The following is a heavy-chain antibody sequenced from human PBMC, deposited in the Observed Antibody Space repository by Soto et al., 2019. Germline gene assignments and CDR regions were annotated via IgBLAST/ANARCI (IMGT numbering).Heavy chain of an antibody. J-gene: IGHJ6*02. D-gene: IGHD4-17*01. CDR2: ISGYKANT. CDR1: GYTFTTYG. CDR3: TRGTRLPWSMDV. V-gene: IGHV1-18*04. Sequence: GASVKVSCKASGYTFTTYGFSCVRQAPGQGLEWMGWISGYKANTNYAQKVQGRVTMTTDRTTRTAYMELRSLKSDDTAVYFCTRGTRLPWSMDVWGQGTTVTVSS.